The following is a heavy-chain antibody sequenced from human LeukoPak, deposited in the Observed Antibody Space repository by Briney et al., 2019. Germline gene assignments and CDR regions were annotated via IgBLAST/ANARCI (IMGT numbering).Heavy chain of an antibody. J-gene: IGHJ3*02. Sequence: PGGSLRLSCAASGFTLSSYAMHWVRQAPGKGLEWVAVISHDGSNKYYADSVKGRFTISRDNSKNTLYLQMNSLRAEDTAVYYCARDGNAHAFDIWGQGTMVTVSS. V-gene: IGHV3-30*04. CDR2: ISHDGSNK. CDR1: GFTLSSYA. CDR3: ARDGNAHAFDI. D-gene: IGHD4-23*01.